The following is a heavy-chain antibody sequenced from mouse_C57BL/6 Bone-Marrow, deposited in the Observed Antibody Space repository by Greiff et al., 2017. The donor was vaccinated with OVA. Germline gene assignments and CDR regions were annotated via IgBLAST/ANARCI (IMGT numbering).Heavy chain of an antibody. J-gene: IGHJ2*01. CDR2: IDPENGDT. D-gene: IGHD2-3*01. V-gene: IGHV14-4*01. CDR1: GFNIKDDY. Sequence: VQLKESGAELVRPGASVKLSCTASGFNIKDDYMHWVKQRPEQGLEWIGWIDPENGDTEYASKFQGKATITADTSSNTAYLQLSSLTSEDTAVYYCTIPYDGYDYWGQGTTLTVSS. CDR3: TIPYDGYDY.